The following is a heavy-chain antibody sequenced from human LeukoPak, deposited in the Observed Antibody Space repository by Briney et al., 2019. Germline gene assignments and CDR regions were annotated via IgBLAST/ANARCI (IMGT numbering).Heavy chain of an antibody. CDR1: GGSISSYY. Sequence: SETLSLTCTVSGGSISSYYWSWIRQPPGKGLEWIGYIYYSGSTNYNPSLKSRVTISVDTSKNQFSLKLSSVTAADTAVYYCARHSSSSYYYGMDVWGQGTTVTVSS. D-gene: IGHD6-6*01. CDR3: ARHSSSSYYYGMDV. V-gene: IGHV4-59*01. J-gene: IGHJ6*02. CDR2: IYYSGST.